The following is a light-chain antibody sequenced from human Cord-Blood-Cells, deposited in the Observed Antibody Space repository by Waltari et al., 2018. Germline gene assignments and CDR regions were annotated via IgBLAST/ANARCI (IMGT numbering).Light chain of an antibody. CDR1: SGSVATSYY. V-gene: IGLV8-61*01. J-gene: IGLJ3*02. CDR2: STN. CDR3: VLYMGSGISV. Sequence: QTVVTQEPSFYVSPGGTVNLTCGLSSGSVATSYYPSWYQQTPGQAPRTLIYSTNTRSSGVPDRFSGSILGNKAALTITGAQADDESDYYCVLYMGSGISVFGGGTKLTVL.